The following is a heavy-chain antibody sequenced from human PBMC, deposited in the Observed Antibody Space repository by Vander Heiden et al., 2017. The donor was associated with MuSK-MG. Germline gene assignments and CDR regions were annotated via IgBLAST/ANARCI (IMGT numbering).Heavy chain of an antibody. CDR3: ARGGYCSGGTCLTWGLFDY. CDR1: GFTFSNYW. V-gene: IGHV3-74*01. D-gene: IGHD2-15*01. CDR2: INSDGSNI. Sequence: EVQLVESGGGLIQPGGSLRLSCAASGFTFSNYWMHWVRQAPGKGLVWVSRINSDGSNIRYADSVKGRFTVSRDNAKNTLYLQVNSLRAEDTAVYYCARGGYCSGGTCLTWGLFDYWGQGSLVTVSS. J-gene: IGHJ4*02.